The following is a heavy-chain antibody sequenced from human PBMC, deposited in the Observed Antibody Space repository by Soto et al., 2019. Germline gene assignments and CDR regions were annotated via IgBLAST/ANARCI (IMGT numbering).Heavy chain of an antibody. J-gene: IGHJ3*02. CDR2: LSGSGGST. D-gene: IGHD2-15*01. CDR1: GFTFSSYA. V-gene: IGHV3-23*01. Sequence: EVQLLESGGGLVQPGGSLRLSCAASGFTFSSYAMSWVRQAPGKGLEWVSALSGSGGSTYYADSVKGRFTISRDNSKNTLYLQLNGLRPEYAAVYYCAEARRMRYCSGGSCDVGACDIWGQGTMVTVSS. CDR3: AEARRMRYCSGGSCDVGACDI.